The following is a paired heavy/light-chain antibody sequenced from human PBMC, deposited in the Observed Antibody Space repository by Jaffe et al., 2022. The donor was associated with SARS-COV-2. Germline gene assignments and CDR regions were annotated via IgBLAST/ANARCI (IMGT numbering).Heavy chain of an antibody. J-gene: IGHJ4*02. CDR3: AKDGVYSGYADGYFEY. V-gene: IGHV3-23*01. Sequence: EVQLLESGGGLVQPGGSLRLSCAASGFTFSTYAMGWVRQAPGRGLEWVSSISGSGGRTYYADSVKGRFTISRDNSRNTLYLQMNSLRAEDTAVYYCAKDGVYSGYADGYFEYWGQGTLVTVSS. CDR1: GFTFSTYA. CDR2: ISGSGGRT. D-gene: IGHD5-12*01.
Light chain of an antibody. CDR3: AAWDDSLSGWV. CDR2: RNN. Sequence: QSVLTQPPSASGTPGQRVTISCSGSSSNIGNNYVYWYQQVPGTAPKLLIYRNNQRPSGVPDRFSGSKSGTSASLAISGLRSEDEADYYCAAWDDSLSGWVFGGGTKLTVL. J-gene: IGLJ3*02. V-gene: IGLV1-47*01. CDR1: SSNIGNNY.